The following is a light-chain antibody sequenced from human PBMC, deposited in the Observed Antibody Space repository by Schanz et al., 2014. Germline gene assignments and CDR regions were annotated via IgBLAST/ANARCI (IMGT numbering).Light chain of an antibody. CDR2: DVN. CDR3: SSYTSSITLV. J-gene: IGLJ3*02. Sequence: QSALTQPASVSGSPGQSITISCTGTSSDIGGRAYVSWYQQRPGKAPQLILYDVNSRPSGVSNRFSGSNSGNTSSLTISGLHAEDDADYYCSSYTSSITLVFGGGTKLTVL. V-gene: IGLV2-14*03. CDR1: SSDIGGRAY.